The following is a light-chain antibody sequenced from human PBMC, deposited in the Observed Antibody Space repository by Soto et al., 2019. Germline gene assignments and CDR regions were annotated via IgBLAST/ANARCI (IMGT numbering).Light chain of an antibody. J-gene: IGKJ4*01. CDR2: DAS. Sequence: EIVLTQSPATLSLSPGERATLSCRARQSVSSYLAWYQQKPGQAPRLLIYDASNRATGIPARCSGSGSGTDFTLTISSLEPEDSAIYYCQQRLNWPPLTFGGGTKVEIK. CDR1: QSVSSY. V-gene: IGKV3-11*01. CDR3: QQRLNWPPLT.